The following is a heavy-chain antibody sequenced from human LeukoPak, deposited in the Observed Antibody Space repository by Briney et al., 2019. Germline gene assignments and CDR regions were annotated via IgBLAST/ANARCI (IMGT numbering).Heavy chain of an antibody. CDR3: ATANSSGWYGEYYFDY. V-gene: IGHV1-24*01. J-gene: IGHJ4*02. D-gene: IGHD6-19*01. CDR1: GYTLTELS. CDR2: FDPEDGET. Sequence: ASVKVSCKVSGYTLTELSMHWVRQAPGKGLEWMGGFDPEDGETIYAQEFQGRVTMTEDTSTDTAYMELSSLRSEDTAVYYCATANSSGWYGEYYFDYWGQGTLVTVSS.